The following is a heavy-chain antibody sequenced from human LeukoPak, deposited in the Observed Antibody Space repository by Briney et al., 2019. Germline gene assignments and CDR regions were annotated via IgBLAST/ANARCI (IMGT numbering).Heavy chain of an antibody. CDR3: ARGGTYYYGSGRSKAADY. J-gene: IGHJ4*02. V-gene: IGHV4-34*01. Sequence: SETLSLTCAVYGGSFSGYYWSWIRQPPGKGLEWIGEINHSGSTNYNPSLKSRVTISVDTSKNQFSLKLCSVTAADTAVYYCARGGTYYYGSGRSKAADYWGQGTLVAVSS. CDR2: INHSGST. D-gene: IGHD3-10*01. CDR1: GGSFSGYY.